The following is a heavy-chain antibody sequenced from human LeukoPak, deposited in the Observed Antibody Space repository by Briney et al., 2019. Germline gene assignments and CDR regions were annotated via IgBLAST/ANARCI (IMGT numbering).Heavy chain of an antibody. J-gene: IGHJ4*02. V-gene: IGHV1-46*01. CDR3: ARGAGEALYYFDN. CDR1: GYTSTSYQ. D-gene: IGHD3-10*01. CDR2: INPSGGRT. Sequence: GASVKVSCKASGYTSTSYQMHWVRQAPGQGLEWMGMINPSGGRTGYAQKFQGRVIMTRDSSTTTVYMELSSLRSEDTAVYYCARGAGEALYYFDNWGQGTLVPVSS.